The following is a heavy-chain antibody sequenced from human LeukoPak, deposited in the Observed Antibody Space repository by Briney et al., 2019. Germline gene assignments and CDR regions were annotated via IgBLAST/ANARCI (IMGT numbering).Heavy chain of an antibody. J-gene: IGHJ4*02. D-gene: IGHD3-3*01. V-gene: IGHV3-74*01. CDR1: GFTFSAYW. CDR3: AKVPPPQILEWLLIEEFYFDY. CDR2: INNDGSST. Sequence: PGGSLRLSCAASGFTFSAYWMHWVRQAPGKGLVWVSRINNDGSSTKYADSVKGRLTISRDNAKNTLYLQMNSLRAEDTAVYYCAKVPPPQILEWLLIEEFYFDYWGQGTLVTVSS.